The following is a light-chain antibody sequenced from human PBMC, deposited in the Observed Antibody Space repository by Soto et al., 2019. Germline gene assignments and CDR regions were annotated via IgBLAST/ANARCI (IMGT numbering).Light chain of an antibody. CDR3: QQYYTYPWT. CDR1: QNIRTY. V-gene: IGKV1-9*01. Sequence: DIQMTQSPPFLSASVGDIVTITCRASQNIRTYLTWYQQKPGKAPTVLIYAASTLQRGVPSRFSGSGYGTQFTLTVSSLQPDDFATYYCQQYYTYPWTFGQGTKVEIK. J-gene: IGKJ1*01. CDR2: AAS.